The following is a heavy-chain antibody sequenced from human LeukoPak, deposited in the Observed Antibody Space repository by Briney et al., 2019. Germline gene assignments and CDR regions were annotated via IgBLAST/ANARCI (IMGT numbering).Heavy chain of an antibody. CDR2: IYYSGST. CDR1: GGSLSSYY. Sequence: SETLSLTCAVYGGSLSSYYWGWIRQPPGKGLEWIGSIYYSGSTYYNPSLKSRVTISVDTSKNQFSLKLSSVTAADTAVYYCARDQDYYGSGSYGPDYWGQGTLVTVSS. J-gene: IGHJ4*02. CDR3: ARDQDYYGSGSYGPDY. D-gene: IGHD3-10*01. V-gene: IGHV4-39*02.